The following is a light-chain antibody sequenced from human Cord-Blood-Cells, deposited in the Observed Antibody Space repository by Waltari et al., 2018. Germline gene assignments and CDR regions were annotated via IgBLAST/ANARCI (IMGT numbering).Light chain of an antibody. CDR1: SSDVGGYNY. CDR3: CSYAGSYTGV. J-gene: IGLJ3*02. CDR2: DVS. Sequence: QSALTQPRSVSGSPGQSVTISCTGTSSDVGGYNYVSWYQQHPGKAPKLMILDVSKRPSGVPDRFSGSKSGNTASLTISGLQAEDEADYYCCSYAGSYTGVFGGGTKLTVL. V-gene: IGLV2-11*02.